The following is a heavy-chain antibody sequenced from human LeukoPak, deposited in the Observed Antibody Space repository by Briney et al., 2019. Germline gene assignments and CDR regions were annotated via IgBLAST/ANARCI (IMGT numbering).Heavy chain of an antibody. J-gene: IGHJ3*02. CDR2: INHSGST. CDR3: ARGPTVTTTSDAFDI. V-gene: IGHV4-34*01. D-gene: IGHD4-17*01. Sequence: PGGSLRLSCAASGFTFSSYAMGWIRQPPGKGLEWIGEINHSGSTNYNPSLKSRVTISVDTSKNQFSLKLSSVTAADTAVYYCARGPTVTTTSDAFDIWGQGTMVTVSS. CDR1: GFTFSSYA.